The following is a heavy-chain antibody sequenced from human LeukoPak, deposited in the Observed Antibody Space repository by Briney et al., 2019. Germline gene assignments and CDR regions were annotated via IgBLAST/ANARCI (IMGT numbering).Heavy chain of an antibody. CDR3: AKIYGDHGFCIDY. Sequence: PGGSLRLSCAASGFTFSSYWMSWVRQAPGKGLEWVANIKQDGSEKYYVDSVKGRFTISRDNAKNSLYLQMNSLRAEDTAVYYCAKIYGDHGFCIDYWGQGTLVTVSS. V-gene: IGHV3-7*03. CDR2: IKQDGSEK. J-gene: IGHJ4*02. D-gene: IGHD4-17*01. CDR1: GFTFSSYW.